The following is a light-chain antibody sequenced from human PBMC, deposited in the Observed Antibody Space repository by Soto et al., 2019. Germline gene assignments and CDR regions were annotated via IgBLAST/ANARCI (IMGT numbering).Light chain of an antibody. CDR3: QQYNSYSPT. CDR2: DAS. CDR1: QGISSA. Sequence: AIQLTQSPSSLSASVGDSVTITCRASQGISSALAWYQQTPGRAPKLLIYDASTLASGVPSRFSGSRSGTEFTLTISSLQPDDFATYYCQQYNSYSPTFGQGTKVDIK. J-gene: IGKJ1*01. V-gene: IGKV1-13*02.